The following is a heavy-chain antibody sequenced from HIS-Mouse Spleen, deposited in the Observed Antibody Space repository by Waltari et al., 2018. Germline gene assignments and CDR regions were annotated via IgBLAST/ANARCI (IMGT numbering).Heavy chain of an antibody. CDR2: TDYSGST. V-gene: IGHV4-59*08. J-gene: IGHJ4*02. D-gene: IGHD2-15*01. CDR3: ARGGLVAATYYFDY. CDR1: GGSISSYY. Sequence: QVQLQESGPGLVKPSETLSLTCTVSGGSISSYYWSWIRQPPGKGLEWIGYTDYSGSTNYHPSRTSRVTISVDTSKNQFSLKLSSVTAADTAVYYCARGGLVAATYYFDYWGQGTLVTVSS.